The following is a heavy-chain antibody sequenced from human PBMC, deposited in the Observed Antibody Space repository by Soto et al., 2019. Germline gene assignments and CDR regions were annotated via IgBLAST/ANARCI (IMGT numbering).Heavy chain of an antibody. D-gene: IGHD5-12*01. CDR2: IYSSGST. CDR3: ARATLRYSGRSYGLLDF. Sequence: SETLSLTCNVSGGSISYYYWTWIRQPPGKGLEWVGHIYSSGSTKYNPSLQSRVSISSDMSTNQFSLTLTSVSAADTAIYFCARATLRYSGRSYGLLDFWGQGTLVSVSS. V-gene: IGHV4-59*01. J-gene: IGHJ4*02. CDR1: GGSISYYY.